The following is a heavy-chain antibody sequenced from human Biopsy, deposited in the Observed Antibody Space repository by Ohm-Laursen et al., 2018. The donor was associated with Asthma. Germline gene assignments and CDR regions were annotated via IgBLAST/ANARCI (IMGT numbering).Heavy chain of an antibody. CDR2: ISKDGILT. J-gene: IGHJ3*01. CDR1: GCVFIQCA. Sequence: SLRLSCAASGCVFIQCAMHWVRQAPGKGLAWVALISKDGILTNYADSVKGRFTISRDISTNTLHLLMISLRHEDTGVYFCAKGDGPRPVGDVFDVWGRGTKVTVSS. V-gene: IGHV3-30*18. CDR3: AKGDGPRPVGDVFDV. D-gene: IGHD3-10*01.